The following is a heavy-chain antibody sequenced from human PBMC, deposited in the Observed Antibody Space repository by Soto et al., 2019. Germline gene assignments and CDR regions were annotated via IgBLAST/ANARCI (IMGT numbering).Heavy chain of an antibody. CDR1: GVTVSNNY. CDR3: ARNMPVTTLGY. D-gene: IGHD4-17*01. CDR2: IYSGGNT. J-gene: IGHJ4*02. Sequence: EVQLVESGGGLVQPGGSLRLSCAASGVTVSNNYMSWVRQAPGKGLEWVSVIYSGGNTKYADSVKGRFSTSRDSSQNTLYLRMNSLRAEDTAVYYGARNMPVTTLGYWGQGTLVTVSS. V-gene: IGHV3-66*01.